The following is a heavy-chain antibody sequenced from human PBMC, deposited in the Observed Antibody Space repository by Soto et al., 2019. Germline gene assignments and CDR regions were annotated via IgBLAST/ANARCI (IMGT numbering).Heavy chain of an antibody. CDR2: ISAYTGGT. V-gene: IGHV1-18*01. J-gene: IGHJ4*02. CDR1: GYNFTSYG. D-gene: IGHD3-22*01. Sequence: VASVKVSCKASGYNFTSYGITWVRQAPGQGLEWMGWISAYTGGTNYAQKLQGRVTMTTDTSTSTAYMELRSLRSDDTAVYYCARDMRYYDGSGFVEYWGQGTPVTVSS. CDR3: ARDMRYYDGSGFVEY.